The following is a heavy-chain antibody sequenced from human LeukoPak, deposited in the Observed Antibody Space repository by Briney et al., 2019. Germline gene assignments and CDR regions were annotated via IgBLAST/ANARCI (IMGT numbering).Heavy chain of an antibody. CDR1: GGSISTYY. CDR2: SHYSGAT. CDR3: ARRNPVAANDY. D-gene: IGHD6-19*01. V-gene: IGHV4-59*08. Sequence: SETLSLICTVSGGSISTYYWSWIRQPPGKGLEWIGYSHYSGATDYNPSLKSRVTISVDTSKNQFSLRLNSMTAADTAVYYCARRNPVAANDYWGQGTLVTVSS. J-gene: IGHJ4*02.